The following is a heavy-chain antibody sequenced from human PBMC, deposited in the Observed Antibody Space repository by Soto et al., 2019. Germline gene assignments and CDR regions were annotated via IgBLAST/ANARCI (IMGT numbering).Heavy chain of an antibody. CDR3: ARSLQGIAVAGAAFDI. CDR1: GGTFTSYA. D-gene: IGHD6-19*01. Sequence: QVQLVQSGAEVKKPGSSVKVSCKASGGTFTSYAISWVRQAPGQGLEWMGGIIPIFGTANYAQKFQGRVTITADESTSTAYMELSSLRSEDTAVYYCARSLQGIAVAGAAFDIGGQGTMVTVSS. CDR2: IIPIFGTA. J-gene: IGHJ3*02. V-gene: IGHV1-69*12.